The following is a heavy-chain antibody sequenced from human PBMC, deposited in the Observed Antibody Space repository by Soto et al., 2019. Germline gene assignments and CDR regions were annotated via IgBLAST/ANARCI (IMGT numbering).Heavy chain of an antibody. CDR2: FSYSGST. Sequence: SETLSLTCTVSGGSISSSIYYWGWIRQPPGKRLEWIGSFSYSGSTYYNPSLKSRVTTSVDTSKNQFSLKLSSVTAADTAFYYCAGLQWLVENYYYGMDVWGQGTTVTVSS. V-gene: IGHV4-39*01. D-gene: IGHD6-19*01. CDR1: GGSISSSIYY. CDR3: AGLQWLVENYYYGMDV. J-gene: IGHJ6*02.